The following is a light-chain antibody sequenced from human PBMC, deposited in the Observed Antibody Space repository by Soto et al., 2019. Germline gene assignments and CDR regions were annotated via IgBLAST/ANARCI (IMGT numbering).Light chain of an antibody. CDR1: QSMSDS. J-gene: IGKJ2*01. CDR3: QQSYSNSYT. V-gene: IGKV1-39*01. Sequence: DIQLTQSPSSLSASVGDRITITCRASQSMSDSLNWYQQKSGQAPKLLIYSASNLESGVPSMFSGGGSGTDFTLTISSLQPEDIGTYFCQQSYSNSYTFGQGTTLEIK. CDR2: SAS.